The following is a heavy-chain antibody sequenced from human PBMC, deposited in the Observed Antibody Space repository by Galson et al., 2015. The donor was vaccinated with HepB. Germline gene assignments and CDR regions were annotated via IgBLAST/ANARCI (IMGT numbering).Heavy chain of an antibody. Sequence: SLRLSCAASGFTFSSYAMHWVRQAPGKGLEYVSAISSNGGSTYYADSVKGRFTISRDNSKNTLYLQMSSLRAEDTAVYYCVNRGYSYGYIYWGQGTLVTVSS. CDR3: VNRGYSYGYIY. CDR1: GFTFSSYA. V-gene: IGHV3-64D*06. D-gene: IGHD5-18*01. CDR2: ISSNGGST. J-gene: IGHJ4*02.